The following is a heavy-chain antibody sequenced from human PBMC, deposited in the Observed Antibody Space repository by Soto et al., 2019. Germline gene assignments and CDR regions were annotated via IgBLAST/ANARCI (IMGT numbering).Heavy chain of an antibody. CDR1: GFTFSSYA. V-gene: IGHV3-23*01. J-gene: IGHJ5*02. CDR2: ISGSGGST. Sequence: GGSLRLSCAASGFTFSSYAMSWVRQAPGKGLEWVSAISGSGGSTYYADSVKGRFTISRDNSKNTLYLQMNSLRAEDTAVFYCAKAVVVRSWFAPWGHGTLVSVSS. CDR3: AKAVVVRSWFAP. D-gene: IGHD3-10*01.